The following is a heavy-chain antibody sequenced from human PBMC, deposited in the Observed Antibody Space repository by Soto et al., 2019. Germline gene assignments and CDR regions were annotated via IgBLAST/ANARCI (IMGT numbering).Heavy chain of an antibody. CDR3: ARGVTLGQFFDL. J-gene: IGHJ4*02. CDR1: GGSISSGGYN. CDR2: INHSGNS. V-gene: IGHV4-31*03. Sequence: QVKLQDSGPGLVKPSQTLTLTCTVSGGSISSGGYNWNWIRQLPGKDLEWIANINHSGNSFYNPCLKSRVTISIDLSKNLFSLKLTSVTAADTAVYSCARGVTLGQFFDLWGQGTLVSVSS.